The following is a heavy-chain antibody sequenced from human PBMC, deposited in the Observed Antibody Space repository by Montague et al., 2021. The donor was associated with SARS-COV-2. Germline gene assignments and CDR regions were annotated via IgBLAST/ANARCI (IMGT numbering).Heavy chain of an antibody. V-gene: IGHV3-53*04. J-gene: IGHJ6*03. CDR3: ARDAQGQYDILTGYTYYYYYMDV. D-gene: IGHD3-9*01. CDR1: GFTVSSNY. CDR2: IYSGGST. Sequence: YLRLSCAASGFTVSSNYMSWVRQAPGKGLEWVSVIYSGGSTYYADSVKGRFTISRHNSKNTLYLQMNSLRAEDTAVYYCARDAQGQYDILTGYTYYYYYMDVWGKGTTVTVSS.